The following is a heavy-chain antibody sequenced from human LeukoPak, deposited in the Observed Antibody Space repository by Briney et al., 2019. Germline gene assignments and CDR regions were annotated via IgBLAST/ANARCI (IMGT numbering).Heavy chain of an antibody. CDR2: IYDSGST. D-gene: IGHD5-18*01. CDR1: GGSISSYY. V-gene: IGHV4-59*01. Sequence: SETLSLTCTVSGGSISSYYWSWIRQPPGKGLEWIGYIYDSGSTNYNPSLKSRVTISVDTSKNQFSLKMSSVTAADTAVYYCARGTAMVYWYFDLSGRGTLVTVSS. J-gene: IGHJ2*01. CDR3: ARGTAMVYWYFDL.